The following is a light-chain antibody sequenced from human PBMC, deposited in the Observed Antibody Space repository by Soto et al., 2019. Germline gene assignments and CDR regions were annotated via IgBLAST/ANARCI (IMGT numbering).Light chain of an antibody. J-gene: IGLJ2*01. CDR3: QTYDNSNVI. CDR1: SGSIASNY. V-gene: IGLV6-57*01. Sequence: NFMLTQPHSVSESPGKTVTISCTRSSGSIASNYVQWYQQRPGSSPTIVIYEDTQRPSGVPDRFSGSIDSSSNSASPTISGLKTEDEADYYCQTYDNSNVIFGGGTKLTVL. CDR2: EDT.